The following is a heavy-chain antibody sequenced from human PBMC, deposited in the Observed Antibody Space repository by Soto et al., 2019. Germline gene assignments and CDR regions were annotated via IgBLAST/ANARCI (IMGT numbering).Heavy chain of an antibody. Sequence: QPGGSLRLSCAASGFTFSSYAMSWVRQAPGKGLEWVSAISGSGGSTYYADSVKGRFTISRDNSKNTLYLQMNSLRAEDTAVYYCAKDPLLWFGEPHSVGYFDYWGQGTLVTVSS. CDR2: ISGSGGST. D-gene: IGHD3-10*01. CDR1: GFTFSSYA. CDR3: AKDPLLWFGEPHSVGYFDY. J-gene: IGHJ4*02. V-gene: IGHV3-23*01.